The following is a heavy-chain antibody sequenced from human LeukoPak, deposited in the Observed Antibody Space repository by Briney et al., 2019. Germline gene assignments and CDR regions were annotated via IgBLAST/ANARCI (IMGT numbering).Heavy chain of an antibody. CDR3: ARAVSRDWLINYFDY. Sequence: SETPSLTCTVSGGSISSYYWSWIRQPPGKGLEWIGYIFYSGSTNYNPSLRSRVTISVDTSKTQFSLRLSSVTPADTAVYYCARAVSRDWLINYFDYWGQGNLVTVSS. D-gene: IGHD2/OR15-2a*01. CDR1: GGSISSYY. J-gene: IGHJ4*02. CDR2: IFYSGST. V-gene: IGHV4-59*01.